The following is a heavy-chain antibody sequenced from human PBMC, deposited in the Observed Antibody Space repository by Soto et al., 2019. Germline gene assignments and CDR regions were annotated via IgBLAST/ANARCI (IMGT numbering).Heavy chain of an antibody. Sequence: GGSLRLSCAASGFTFSNAWMNWVRQAPGKGLEWVGRIKSKTDGGTTDYAAPVKGRFTISRDDSKNTLYLQMNSLKTEDTAVYYCTTDLIVVVVAATCYWGQGTLVTVSS. CDR3: TTDLIVVVVAATCY. D-gene: IGHD2-15*01. CDR2: IKSKTDGGTT. J-gene: IGHJ4*02. CDR1: GFTFSNAW. V-gene: IGHV3-15*07.